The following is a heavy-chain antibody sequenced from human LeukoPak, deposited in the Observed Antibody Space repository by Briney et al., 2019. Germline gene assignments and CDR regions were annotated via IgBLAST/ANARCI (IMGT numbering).Heavy chain of an antibody. J-gene: IGHJ3*02. V-gene: IGHV4-30-2*03. D-gene: IGHD1-7*01. CDR3: ARFPRITGTTSDGFDI. Sequence: PSQTLPLTCAVSGGSISSGGYSWSWIRQPPGKGLEWIGSISYSGSTSYNPSLKSRVTISVATSKNQFSLKLTSVTAADTAVYYCARFPRITGTTSDGFDIWGQGTMVTVSS. CDR1: GGSISSGGYS. CDR2: ISYSGST.